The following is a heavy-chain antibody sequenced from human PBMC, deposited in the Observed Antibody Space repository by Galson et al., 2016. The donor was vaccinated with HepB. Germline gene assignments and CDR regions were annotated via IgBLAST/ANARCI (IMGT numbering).Heavy chain of an antibody. CDR1: GFTFNSYW. Sequence: SLRLSCAASGFTFNSYWMSWVRRAPGEGLEWVANIKQDGSEKYYVDSVKGRFTISRDNARNSLYLQMNSLRAEDTAVYYCARGWDDFWSAGRFDPGGQGTLVTVSS. J-gene: IGHJ5*02. D-gene: IGHD3-3*01. CDR2: IKQDGSEK. CDR3: ARGWDDFWSAGRFDP. V-gene: IGHV3-7*01.